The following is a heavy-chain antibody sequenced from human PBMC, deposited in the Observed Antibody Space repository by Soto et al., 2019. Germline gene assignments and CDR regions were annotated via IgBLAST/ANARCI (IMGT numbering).Heavy chain of an antibody. J-gene: IGHJ6*02. D-gene: IGHD3-3*01. V-gene: IGHV1-69*13. CDR3: ARAYYDFWSGTTPGYYYGMDV. CDR1: GGTFSSYA. CDR2: IIPIFGTA. Sequence: ASVKVSCKASGGTFSSYAISWVRQAPGQGLEWMGGIIPIFGTANYAQKFQGRVTITADESTSTAYMELSSLRSEDTAVYYCARAYYDFWSGTTPGYYYGMDVWGQGTTVTVSS.